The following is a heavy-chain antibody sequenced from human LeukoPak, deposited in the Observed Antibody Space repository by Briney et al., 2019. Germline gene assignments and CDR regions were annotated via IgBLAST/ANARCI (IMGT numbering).Heavy chain of an antibody. D-gene: IGHD6-19*01. CDR2: ISGSGGNT. CDR3: AISTYTSAWADAFDI. Sequence: GGSLRLSCAASGFTFSTYGMSWVRQAPGKGLESVSAISGSGGNTYYADSVKGRITISRDNSKNTLFLQVTSLRAEDTAVYYCAISTYTSAWADAFDIWGQGTLVTVSS. V-gene: IGHV3-23*01. CDR1: GFTFSTYG. J-gene: IGHJ3*02.